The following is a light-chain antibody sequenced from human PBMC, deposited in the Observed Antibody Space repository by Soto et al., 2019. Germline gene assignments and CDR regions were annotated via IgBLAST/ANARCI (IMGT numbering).Light chain of an antibody. Sequence: SVLTQPASVSGSPGQSITISCTGTSSVVGSYNLVSWYQQHPGKAPKLMIYEGSKRPSGVSNRFSGSKSGNTASLTISGLQAEDEADYYCCSYAGSSTYVFGTGTKVPVL. V-gene: IGLV2-23*01. CDR1: SSVVGSYNL. CDR2: EGS. J-gene: IGLJ1*01. CDR3: CSYAGSSTYV.